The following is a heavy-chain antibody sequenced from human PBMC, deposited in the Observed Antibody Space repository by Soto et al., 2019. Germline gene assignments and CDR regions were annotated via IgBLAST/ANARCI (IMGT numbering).Heavy chain of an antibody. J-gene: IGHJ4*01. Sequence: SETLSLTCTVSGSPISSYYWSWFRQPPGQGLEWVGYVYYTGTTTYSPSLKSRVTISVDASKSQFSLNLRSVTAADTAVYYCARLGDYYQGFEYWGHGALVTVSS. D-gene: IGHD3-22*01. CDR2: VYYTGTT. V-gene: IGHV4-59*08. CDR1: GSPISSYY. CDR3: ARLGDYYQGFEY.